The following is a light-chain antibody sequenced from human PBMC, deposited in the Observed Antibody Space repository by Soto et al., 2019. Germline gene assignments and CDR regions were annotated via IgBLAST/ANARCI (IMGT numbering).Light chain of an antibody. V-gene: IGLV2-14*01. Sequence: QSVLTQPASVSGSPGQSITISCTGTSSDVGGYNYVSWYQQHPGKAPQLMIYDVSNRPSGVSNRFSGSKSGNTASLTISGLKAEDEGDDYWLSYTRSSTNVFGTGAKVTVL. CDR3: LSYTRSSTNV. CDR2: DVS. J-gene: IGLJ1*01. CDR1: SSDVGGYNY.